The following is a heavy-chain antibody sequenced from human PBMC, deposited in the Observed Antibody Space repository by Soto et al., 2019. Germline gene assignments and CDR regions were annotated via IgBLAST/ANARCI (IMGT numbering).Heavy chain of an antibody. CDR3: ARGGYCSGGSCYSGGTYYYYGMDV. J-gene: IGHJ6*02. Sequence: QVQLVQSGAEVKKPGSSVKVSCKASGGTFSSYAISWVRQAPGQGLEWMGGIIPIFGTANYAQKFQGRVTITADESTSTAXXEXSXXRSEDTAVYYCARGGYCSGGSCYSGGTYYYYGMDVWGQGTTVTVSS. CDR2: IIPIFGTA. CDR1: GGTFSSYA. D-gene: IGHD2-15*01. V-gene: IGHV1-69*12.